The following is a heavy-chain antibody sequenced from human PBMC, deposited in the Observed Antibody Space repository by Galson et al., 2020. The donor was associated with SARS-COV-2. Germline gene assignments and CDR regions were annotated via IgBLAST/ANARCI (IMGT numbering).Heavy chain of an antibody. V-gene: IGHV1-69*13. CDR2: IIPIFGTA. CDR3: ARARHATKDTAMVRPFDY. Sequence: SVKVSCKASGGTLSSYAISWVRQAPGQGLEWMGGIIPIFGTANYAQKFQGRVTITADESTSTAYMELSSLRSEDTAVYYCARARHATKDTAMVRPFDYWGQGTLVTVSS. J-gene: IGHJ4*02. D-gene: IGHD5-18*01. CDR1: GGTLSSYA.